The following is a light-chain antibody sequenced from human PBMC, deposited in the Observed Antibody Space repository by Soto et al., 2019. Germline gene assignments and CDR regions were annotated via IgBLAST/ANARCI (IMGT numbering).Light chain of an antibody. V-gene: IGKV3-15*01. CDR3: QQYNNWPIT. J-gene: IGKJ5*01. Sequence: EIVLTQSPGTLSLSPGKRATLSCWASQSVHSSHLAWYQQKPGQAPRLLIYGASTRATGLPARFSGSGSGTEFTLTISSLQSEDFAVYYCQQYNNWPITFGQGTRLETK. CDR2: GAS. CDR1: QSVHSSH.